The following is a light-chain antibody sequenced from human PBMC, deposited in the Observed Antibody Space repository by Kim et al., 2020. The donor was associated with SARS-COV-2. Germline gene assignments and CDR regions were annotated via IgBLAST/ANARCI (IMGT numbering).Light chain of an antibody. V-gene: IGKV1-5*03. J-gene: IGKJ2*01. CDR1: QNVNEW. CDR3: QHYYSFPYS. CDR2: RTS. Sequence: SALVGDSVTISCRASQNVNEWLAWYRQRPGKAPDILIYRTSNLESGVSSRFSGSGSGTEFTLTISSLQPDDSATYYCQHYYSFPYSFGQGTKLEI.